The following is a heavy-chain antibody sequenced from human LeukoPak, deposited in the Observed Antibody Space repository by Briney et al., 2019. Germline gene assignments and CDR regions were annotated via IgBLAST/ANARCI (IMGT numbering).Heavy chain of an antibody. V-gene: IGHV3-21*05. CDR1: GFTFSSYS. D-gene: IGHD1-26*01. Sequence: GGSLRLSCAASGFTFSSYSMNWVRQAPGKGLEWVSYISSSSYIYYADSVKGRFTISRDNAKNSLYLQMNSLRAEDTAVYYCARDQESYGYWGQGTLVTVSS. CDR2: ISSSSYI. CDR3: ARDQESYGY. J-gene: IGHJ4*02.